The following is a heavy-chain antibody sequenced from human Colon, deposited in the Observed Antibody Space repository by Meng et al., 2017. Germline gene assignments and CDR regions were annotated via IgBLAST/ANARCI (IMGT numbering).Heavy chain of an antibody. Sequence: QVQLVKAGAEVKKPGSSVKVSCKASGDTFSSHTITWVRQAPGQGLEWVGRIAPFLGIANYAQRFLGRVTITADRSTATVFMELSSLRSDDTAVYYCTTWYGEYWGQGTLVTVSS. CDR1: GDTFSSHT. V-gene: IGHV1-69*02. CDR3: TTWYGEY. CDR2: IAPFLGIA. J-gene: IGHJ4*02. D-gene: IGHD3-10*01.